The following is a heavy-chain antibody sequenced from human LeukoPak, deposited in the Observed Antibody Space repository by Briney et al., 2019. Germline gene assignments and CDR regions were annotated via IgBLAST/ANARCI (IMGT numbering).Heavy chain of an antibody. CDR3: ARERGCSGGSCDYYYYYGMDV. CDR1: GYTFTRHY. J-gene: IGHJ6*02. CDR2: INPSSGGT. Sequence: ASVKVSCKASGYTFTRHYMNWVRQAPGQGLEWMGKINPSSGGTGYAQKFQGRVTMTRDTSTGTVYMELTSLRSEDTAVYYCARERGCSGGSCDYYYYYGMDVWGQGTTVTVSS. D-gene: IGHD2-15*01. V-gene: IGHV1-46*01.